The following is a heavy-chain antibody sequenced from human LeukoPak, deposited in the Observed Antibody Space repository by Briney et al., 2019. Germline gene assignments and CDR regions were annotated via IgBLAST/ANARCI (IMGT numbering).Heavy chain of an antibody. D-gene: IGHD6-13*01. CDR2: LSSSSTYV. CDR1: GFTFSSYW. Sequence: SGGSLRLSCAASGFTFSSYWMNWVRQAPGKGLEWVSSLSSSSTYVYYADSVKGRFTISRDNAKNSLYLQMSSLRAEDTAVYYCARVGGSSWPYYFDYWGQGTLVTVSS. CDR3: ARVGGSSWPYYFDY. V-gene: IGHV3-21*01. J-gene: IGHJ4*02.